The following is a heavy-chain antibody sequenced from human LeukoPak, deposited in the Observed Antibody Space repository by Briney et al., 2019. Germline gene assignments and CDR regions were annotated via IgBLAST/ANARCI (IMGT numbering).Heavy chain of an antibody. J-gene: IGHJ4*02. CDR3: ARDSLPRDGSWYGDY. V-gene: IGHV3-23*01. CDR2: INGSGDAT. CDR1: GFIFSHYT. Sequence: GGSLRLSCAASGFIFSHYTMTWVRQAPGKGLEWVSSINGSGDATKYADFVMGRFTISRDNSKNTLYLQMNSLRAEDTAVYYCARDSLPRDGSWYGDYWGQGTLVTVSS. D-gene: IGHD6-13*01.